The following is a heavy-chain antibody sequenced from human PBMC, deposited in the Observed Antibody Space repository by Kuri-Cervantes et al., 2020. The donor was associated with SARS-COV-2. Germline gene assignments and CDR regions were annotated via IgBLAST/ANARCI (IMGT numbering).Heavy chain of an antibody. CDR3: ARDPNANHNNWFDP. J-gene: IGHJ5*02. V-gene: IGHV4-38-2*02. Sequence: SETLSLTCTVSGYSISSGYYRGCIRQPPGKRLVWIGISYHSGSTYYNPSLKSRVTITVDTSKNQFSLKLSSVTAADTAVYYCARDPNANHNNWFDPWGQGTLVTVSS. D-gene: IGHD4/OR15-4a*01. CDR2: SYHSGST. CDR1: GYSISSGYY.